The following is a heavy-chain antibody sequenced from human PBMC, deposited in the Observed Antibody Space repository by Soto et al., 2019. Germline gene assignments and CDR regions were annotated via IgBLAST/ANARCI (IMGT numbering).Heavy chain of an antibody. CDR1: GFTITKYA. Sequence: QVQLVESGGGVVQPGRSLRLSCAAAGFTITKYALHWVRQAPGKGLEWVAVISYNGDDDYYADSVKGRFTISRDESKNTLFLQMNSLRAEDTAVYFCAREGAYSNFEYYFNNYGMDVWGQGTTVTVSS. D-gene: IGHD4-4*01. CDR2: ISYNGDDD. CDR3: AREGAYSNFEYYFNNYGMDV. V-gene: IGHV3-30-3*01. J-gene: IGHJ6*02.